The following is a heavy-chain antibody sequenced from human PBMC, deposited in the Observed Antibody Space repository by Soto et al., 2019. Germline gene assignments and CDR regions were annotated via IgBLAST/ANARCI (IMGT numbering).Heavy chain of an antibody. D-gene: IGHD2-15*01. CDR2: ISYTWAT. CDR3: ARGGPVSVSPAWQLLGYFDY. Sequence: PSETLSLTCSVSGGSISRGAYFWTWIRQFPGKGLEWIAYISYTWATYYNPSLKSRVTILADTSKNQFSLKLNSVTSADTAVYYCARGGPVSVSPAWQLLGYFDYWGQGTLVTVSS. V-gene: IGHV4-31*03. J-gene: IGHJ4*02. CDR1: GGSISRGAYF.